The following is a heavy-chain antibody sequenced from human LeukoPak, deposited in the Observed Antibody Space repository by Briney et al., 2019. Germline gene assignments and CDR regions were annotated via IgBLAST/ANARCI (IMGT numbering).Heavy chain of an antibody. V-gene: IGHV4-61*05. Sequence: PSETLSLTCSVSGGSMRRDTEYWGWIRQPPGRGLEWIGYIYYSGSTNYNPSLKSRVTISVDTSKNQFSLKLSSVTAADTAVYYCARSSGYDSPYYFDYWGQGTLVTVSS. CDR2: IYYSGST. D-gene: IGHD5-12*01. J-gene: IGHJ4*02. CDR3: ARSSGYDSPYYFDY. CDR1: GGSMRRDTEY.